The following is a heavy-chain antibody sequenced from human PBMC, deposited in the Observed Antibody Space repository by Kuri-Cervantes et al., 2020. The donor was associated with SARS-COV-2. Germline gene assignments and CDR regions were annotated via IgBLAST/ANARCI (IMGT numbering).Heavy chain of an antibody. V-gene: IGHV1-18*01. Sequence: ASVKVSCKASGYTFTSYGISWVRQAPGQGLEWMGWISAYNGNTNYAQKLQGRVTMTTDTSTSTAYMELRSLRSEDTAVYYCARVARYCSSTSCSYYFDYWGQGTLVTVSS. J-gene: IGHJ4*02. CDR1: GYTFTSYG. CDR3: ARVARYCSSTSCSYYFDY. CDR2: ISAYNGNT. D-gene: IGHD2-2*01.